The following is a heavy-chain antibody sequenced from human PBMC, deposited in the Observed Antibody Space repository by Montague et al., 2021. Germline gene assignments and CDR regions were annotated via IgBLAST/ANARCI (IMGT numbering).Heavy chain of an antibody. CDR3: ARERDRYYYMDI. V-gene: IGHV4-38-2*02. Sequence: SETLSLTRTVSRSLINSDYYWGWIRQPPGKGLEWMGSASHGGRTYYNPSLKSRVTISVDTSNNHFSLKLSPVTAADTAMYYCARERDRYYYMDIWGKGTTITVSS. CDR1: RSLINSDYY. CDR2: ASHGGRT. J-gene: IGHJ6*03.